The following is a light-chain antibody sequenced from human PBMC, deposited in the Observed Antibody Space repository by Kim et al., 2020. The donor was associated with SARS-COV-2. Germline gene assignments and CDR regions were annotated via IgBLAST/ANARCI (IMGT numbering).Light chain of an antibody. V-gene: IGLV1-47*01. CDR2: RNS. J-gene: IGLJ2*01. CDR3: AAWDDSLSAVL. CDR1: RSYLVSIC. Sequence: QRATISCSGRRSYLVSICVFLYYPLPGLAPKLLVFRNSQRPSGVPYRFAGSRSGPSASLAISGLRSEDEGDYYCAAWDDSLSAVLFGGGTKVTVL.